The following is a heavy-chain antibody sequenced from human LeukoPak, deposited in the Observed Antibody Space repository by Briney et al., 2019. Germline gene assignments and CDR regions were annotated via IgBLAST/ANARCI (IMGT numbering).Heavy chain of an antibody. CDR3: AKNWGATIYYAFDI. J-gene: IGHJ3*02. V-gene: IGHV3-23*01. CDR1: GFTFSSYA. CDR2: ISGSGGYT. D-gene: IGHD5-12*01. Sequence: AGGSLRLSCAASGFTFSSYAISWVRQAPGKGLEWVSAISGSGGYTYYADSVKGRFTISRDNSKNTLYLQMTRLRAEDTAVYYCAKNWGATIYYAFDIWGQGTMVTVSS.